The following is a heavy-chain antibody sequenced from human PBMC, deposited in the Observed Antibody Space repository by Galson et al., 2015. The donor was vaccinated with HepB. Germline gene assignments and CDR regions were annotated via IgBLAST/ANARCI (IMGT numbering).Heavy chain of an antibody. CDR1: GDSFNRYY. Sequence: ETLSLTCSVSGDSFNRYYWSWLRQPPGKGPEWIGYIHYSGETNYSPSLKSRVTMSLDTSKNQFSLKLSSVTAADTAVYYCARPTRPGRDDAFDIWGQGTMVTVSS. V-gene: IGHV4-59*12. CDR3: ARPTRPGRDDAFDI. J-gene: IGHJ3*02. CDR2: IHYSGET.